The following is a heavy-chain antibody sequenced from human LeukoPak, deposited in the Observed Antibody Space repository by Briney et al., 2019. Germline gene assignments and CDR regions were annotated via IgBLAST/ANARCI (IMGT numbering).Heavy chain of an antibody. Sequence: SETLSLTCTVAGGSISSGDYYWRWIRQPPGRGLEWIGYIYYSGSTYYNPSLKSRVTISVDTSKNQFSLKLSSVTAADTAGYYGARAVPAAIYWFDPWGQGTLVTVSS. J-gene: IGHJ5*02. D-gene: IGHD2-2*01. CDR3: ARAVPAAIYWFDP. CDR2: IYYSGST. V-gene: IGHV4-30-4*01. CDR1: GGSISSGDYY.